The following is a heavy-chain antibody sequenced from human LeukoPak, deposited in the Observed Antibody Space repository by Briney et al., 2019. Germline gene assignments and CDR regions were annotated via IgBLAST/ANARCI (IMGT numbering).Heavy chain of an antibody. V-gene: IGHV3-7*01. CDR3: ARVPDTYCSGGRCYYHYYMDV. CDR1: GFTFSSYW. J-gene: IGHJ6*03. Sequence: GGSLRLSCAASGFTFSSYWMSWVRQAPGKGLEWVANINQDGSEKSYVDSVKGRFTISRDNPENSLYLQMNSLRAEDTAVYYCARVPDTYCSGGRCYYHYYMDVWGKGTTVTVSS. D-gene: IGHD2-15*01. CDR2: INQDGSEK.